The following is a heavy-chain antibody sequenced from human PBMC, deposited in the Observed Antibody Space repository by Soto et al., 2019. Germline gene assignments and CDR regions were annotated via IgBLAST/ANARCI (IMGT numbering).Heavy chain of an antibody. CDR3: ARGGFWGGYYKGAMDV. V-gene: IGHV4-34*01. D-gene: IGHD3-3*01. CDR1: GGSFSGYY. J-gene: IGHJ6*02. CDR2: INHSGST. Sequence: SETLSLTCAVYGGSFSGYYWSWIRQPPGKGLEWIGEINHSGSTNYNPSLKSQVTISVDTSKNQFSLKLSSVTAADTAVYYCARGGFWGGYYKGAMDVWGQGTTVT.